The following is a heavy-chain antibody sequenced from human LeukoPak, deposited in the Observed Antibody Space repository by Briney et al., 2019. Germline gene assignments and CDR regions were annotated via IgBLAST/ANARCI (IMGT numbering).Heavy chain of an antibody. Sequence: SETLSLTCTVSGGSTSSYYWSWIRQPPGKGLEWIGYIYYSGSTNYNPSLKSRVTISVDTSKAQFSLKLSSVTAADTAVYYCARGPGDYWGQGTLVTVSS. CDR1: GGSTSSYY. V-gene: IGHV4-59*01. CDR2: IYYSGST. CDR3: ARGPGDY. J-gene: IGHJ4*02.